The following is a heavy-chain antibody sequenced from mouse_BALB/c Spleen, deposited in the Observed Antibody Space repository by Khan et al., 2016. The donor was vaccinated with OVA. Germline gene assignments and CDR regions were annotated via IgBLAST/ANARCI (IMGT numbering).Heavy chain of an antibody. CDR1: GYSFTGYT. V-gene: IGHV1-18*01. J-gene: IGHJ3*01. CDR2: INPNDGGT. Sequence: VQLQQSGPEVVKPGASMKISCKASGYSFTGYTMDWVKQSHGNSLEWIGLINPNDGGTYYNQTFKGKVTLTVDKSSSTAYLELLSLTSEDSAVYYCTRGGYGTFAYWGQGTLVTVSA. D-gene: IGHD2-2*01. CDR3: TRGGYGTFAY.